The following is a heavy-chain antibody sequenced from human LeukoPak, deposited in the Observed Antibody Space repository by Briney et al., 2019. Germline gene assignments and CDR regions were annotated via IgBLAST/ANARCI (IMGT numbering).Heavy chain of an antibody. V-gene: IGHV3-7*01. Sequence: PGGSLRLSCAASGFTFSSYWMSWVRQAPGKGLEGVANIKQEGSEKYYVDSVKGRFTISRDNAKKTLYLQMNSLRAEDTAVYYCCGSGGYGSPNNWFDPWGQGTLVTVSS. J-gene: IGHJ5*02. CDR1: GFTFSSYW. D-gene: IGHD3-10*01. CDR3: CGSGGYGSPNNWFDP. CDR2: IKQEGSEK.